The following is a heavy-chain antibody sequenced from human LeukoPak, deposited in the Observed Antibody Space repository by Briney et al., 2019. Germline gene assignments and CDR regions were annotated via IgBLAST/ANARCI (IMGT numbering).Heavy chain of an antibody. D-gene: IGHD3-3*01. Sequence: PGGSLRLSCAASGFTFSSYAMSWVRQAPGKGLEWVSANSGSGGSTYYADSVKGRFTISRDNSKYTLYLQMNSLRAEDTAVYYRAKSQDDFWSGYPLFLDYWGQGTLVTVSS. J-gene: IGHJ4*02. V-gene: IGHV3-23*01. CDR2: NSGSGGST. CDR1: GFTFSSYA. CDR3: AKSQDDFWSGYPLFLDY.